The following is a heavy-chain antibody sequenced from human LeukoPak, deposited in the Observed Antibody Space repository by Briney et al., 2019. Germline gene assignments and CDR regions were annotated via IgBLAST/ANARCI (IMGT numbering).Heavy chain of an antibody. CDR3: ARAPRYCSSGSCYSEHYYYYMDF. CDR2: INHSGRT. J-gene: IGHJ6*03. CDR1: GGSISSYY. Sequence: SETLSLTCTVSGGSISSYYWSWIRQPPGKGLEWIGEINHSGRTNYHPSLKSRVTISVDTSKNQFSLKLSSVTAADTAVYYCARAPRYCSSGSCYSEHYYYYMDFWRKGTTVTVSS. D-gene: IGHD2-15*01. V-gene: IGHV4-34*01.